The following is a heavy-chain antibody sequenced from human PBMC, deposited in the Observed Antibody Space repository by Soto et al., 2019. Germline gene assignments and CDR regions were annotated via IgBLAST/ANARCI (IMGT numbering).Heavy chain of an antibody. Sequence: EVQLLESGGGLVQPGGSLRLSCAASGFTFSSYAMSWVRQAPGKGLEWVSAISGSGGSTYYADSVKGRFTISRDNSKNTRYLQMRSLRAEDTAVYYCAKGGSGLRWGGFAPWGQGTLVTVSS. CDR1: GFTFSSYA. V-gene: IGHV3-23*01. CDR3: AKGGSGLRWGGFAP. D-gene: IGHD3-16*01. J-gene: IGHJ5*02. CDR2: ISGSGGST.